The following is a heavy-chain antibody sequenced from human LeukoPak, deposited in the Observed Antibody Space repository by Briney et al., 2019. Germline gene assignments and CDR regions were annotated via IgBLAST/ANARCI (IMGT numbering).Heavy chain of an antibody. D-gene: IGHD3-10*01. J-gene: IGHJ4*02. CDR1: GFTFSSYS. CDR2: ISTSSDYI. Sequence: GGSLRLSCAASGFTFSSYSINWVRQAPGKGLEWVSCISTSSDYIYYAASVKGRFTISRDNAKNSLYLQMNSLRVEDTAVYYCVRERFHGSGAPKFDHWGQGILVTVSS. CDR3: VRERFHGSGAPKFDH. V-gene: IGHV3-21*01.